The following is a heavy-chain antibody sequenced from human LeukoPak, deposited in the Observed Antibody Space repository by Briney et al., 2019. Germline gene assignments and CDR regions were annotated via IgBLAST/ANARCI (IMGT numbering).Heavy chain of an antibody. CDR1: GGSISSGGYS. V-gene: IGHV4-30-2*01. Sequence: SQTLSLTCAVSGGSISSGGYSWSWIRQPPGKGLEWIGYIYHSGSTYYNPSLKSRVTISVARSKNQFSLKLSSVTAADTAVYYCARVDSSGYYAFDIWGQGTMVTVSS. CDR2: IYHSGST. J-gene: IGHJ3*02. D-gene: IGHD3-22*01. CDR3: ARVDSSGYYAFDI.